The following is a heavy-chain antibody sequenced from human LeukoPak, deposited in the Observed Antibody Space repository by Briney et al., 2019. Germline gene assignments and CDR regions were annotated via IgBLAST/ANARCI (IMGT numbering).Heavy chain of an antibody. CDR1: GFTFSDYY. Sequence: GGSLRLSCAASGFTFSDYYMSWIRQAPGKGLEWVSYISSSSSYTNYADSVKGRFTISRDNAKNSLYLQMNSLRAEDTAVYYCARARSTCSGGSCYSGVDWFDPWGQGTLVTVSS. J-gene: IGHJ5*02. CDR2: ISSSSSYT. CDR3: ARARSTCSGGSCYSGVDWFDP. V-gene: IGHV3-11*06. D-gene: IGHD2-15*01.